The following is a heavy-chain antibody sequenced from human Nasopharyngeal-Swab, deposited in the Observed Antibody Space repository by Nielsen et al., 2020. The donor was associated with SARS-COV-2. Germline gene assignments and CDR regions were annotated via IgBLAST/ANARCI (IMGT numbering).Heavy chain of an antibody. V-gene: IGHV3-21*01. D-gene: IGHD1-14*01. CDR1: GFTFSSYS. Sequence: GGSLRLSRAASGFTFSSYSMNWVRQAPGKGLEWVSSISSSSSYIYYADSVKGRFTISRDNAKNSLYLQMNSLRAEDTAVYYCATGEPNYYYYYGMDVWGQGTTVTVSS. J-gene: IGHJ6*02. CDR2: ISSSSSYI. CDR3: ATGEPNYYYYYGMDV.